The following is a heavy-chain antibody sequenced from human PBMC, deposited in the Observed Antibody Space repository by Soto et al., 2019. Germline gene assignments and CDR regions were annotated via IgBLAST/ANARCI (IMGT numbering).Heavy chain of an antibody. CDR2: IRSKAYGGTT. Sequence: GGSLRLSCTASGFTFGDYAMSWFRQAPGKGLEWVGFIRSKAYGGTTEYVASVKGRFTISRDDSKSIAYLQMNSLKTEDTAVYYCTRIHDYGAFDIWGQGTMVTVSS. J-gene: IGHJ3*02. D-gene: IGHD4-17*01. CDR1: GFTFGDYA. CDR3: TRIHDYGAFDI. V-gene: IGHV3-49*03.